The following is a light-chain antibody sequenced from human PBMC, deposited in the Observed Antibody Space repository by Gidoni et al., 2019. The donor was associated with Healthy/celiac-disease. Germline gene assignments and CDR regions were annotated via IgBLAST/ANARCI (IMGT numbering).Light chain of an antibody. CDR1: QSVSSN. CDR2: GAS. V-gene: IGKV3-15*01. J-gene: IGKJ1*01. Sequence: IVVTQSPATLSVSPGERATLSCRASQSVSSNLAWYQQKPGQAPRLLIYGASTRATGIPARFRGSGSGTEFTLTISSLQSEDFAVYYCQQYNNWPRTFGQGTKVEIK. CDR3: QQYNNWPRT.